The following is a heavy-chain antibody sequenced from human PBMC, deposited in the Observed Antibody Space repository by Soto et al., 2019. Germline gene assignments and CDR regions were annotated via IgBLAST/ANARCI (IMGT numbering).Heavy chain of an antibody. V-gene: IGHV1-69*13. J-gene: IGHJ4*02. CDR3: ARLLGVLPNYGHDY. CDR2: IIPIFGTA. D-gene: IGHD4-17*01. Sequence: GASVKVSCKDSGGSLSSYAMSWVRQAPGQGLEWMGGIIPIFGTANYAQKFQGRVTITADESTSTAYMELSSLRSEDTAVYYCARLLGVLPNYGHDYWGQGTLVTVSS. CDR1: GGSLSSYA.